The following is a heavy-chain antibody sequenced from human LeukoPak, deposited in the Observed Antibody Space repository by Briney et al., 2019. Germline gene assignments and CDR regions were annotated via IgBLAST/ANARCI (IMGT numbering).Heavy chain of an antibody. CDR1: GYTLTELS. CDR3: ATAPRYRGSIRSY. V-gene: IGHV1-24*01. CDR2: FDPEDGET. Sequence: ASVKGSCKVSGYTLTELSMHWVRQAPGKGLEWRGGFDPEDGETIYAQKFQGRVTMTEDTSTDTAYMELSSLRSEDTAVYYCATAPRYRGSIRSYWGQGTLVTVSS. J-gene: IGHJ4*02. D-gene: IGHD1-26*01.